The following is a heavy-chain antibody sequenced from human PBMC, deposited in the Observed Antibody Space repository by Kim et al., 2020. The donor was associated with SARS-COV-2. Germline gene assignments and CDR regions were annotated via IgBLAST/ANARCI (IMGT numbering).Heavy chain of an antibody. V-gene: IGHV3-74*01. Sequence: SYADSVKGRFTISRDNAKNTLYLQMSSLRAEDTAVYYCARAGIAARPPGYWGQGTLVTVSS. CDR3: ARAGIAARPPGY. J-gene: IGHJ4*02. D-gene: IGHD6-6*01.